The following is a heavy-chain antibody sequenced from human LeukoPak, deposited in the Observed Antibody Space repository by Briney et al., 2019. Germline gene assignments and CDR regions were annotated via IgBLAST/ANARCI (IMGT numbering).Heavy chain of an antibody. CDR3: AKRGVVIRVILVGFHKEAYYFDS. V-gene: IGHV3-23*01. CDR1: GITLSNCG. J-gene: IGHJ4*02. Sequence: GGSLRLSCAVSGITLSNCGMSWVRQAPGKRLEWVAGISDSGGSTNYADSVKGRFTISRDNPKNTLYLQMNSLRAEDTAVYFCAKRGVVIRVILVGFHKEAYYFDSWGQGALVTVSS. D-gene: IGHD3-22*01. CDR2: ISDSGGST.